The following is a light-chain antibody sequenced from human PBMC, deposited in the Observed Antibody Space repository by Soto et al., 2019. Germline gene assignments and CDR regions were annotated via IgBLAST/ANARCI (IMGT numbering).Light chain of an antibody. J-gene: IGLJ2*01. V-gene: IGLV1-44*01. CDR3: AAWDDSLNGPHVV. CDR2: SNN. Sequence: QSVLTQPPLASGTPGQRVTISCSGSSSNIGSNTVNWYQQLPGTAPKLLIYSNNQRPSGVPDRFSGSKSGTSASLAISGLQSEDEADYYCAAWDDSLNGPHVVFGGGTKLTVL. CDR1: SSNIGSNT.